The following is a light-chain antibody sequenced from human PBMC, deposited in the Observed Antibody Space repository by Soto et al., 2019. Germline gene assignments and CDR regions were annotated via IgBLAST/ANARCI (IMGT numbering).Light chain of an antibody. CDR2: EVN. CDR3: CSYVGSSTSYV. V-gene: IGLV2-23*02. CDR1: SGDVGNYNL. Sequence: QYVLTQPASVSGSTGQSATISCTGTSGDVGNYNLVSWYQQHPGKAPRLMIYEVNKWPSGVSNRFSGSKSGNTASLTISGLQAEDEADYYCCSYVGSSTSYVFGTGTKVTVL. J-gene: IGLJ1*01.